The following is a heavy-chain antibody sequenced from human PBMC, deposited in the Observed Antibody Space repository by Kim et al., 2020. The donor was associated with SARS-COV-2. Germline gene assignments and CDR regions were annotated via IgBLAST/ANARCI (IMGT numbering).Heavy chain of an antibody. CDR3: ARGGLAAAAIDYYYGMDV. CDR2: ISYDGSNK. Sequence: GGSLRLSCAASGFTFSSYAMHWVRQAPGKGLEWVAVISYDGSNKYLVDSVKGRFTISRDYSKNTLYLQMNSLRAEDTAVYYCARGGLAAAAIDYYYGMDVGGQGTTVTVSS. J-gene: IGHJ6*02. D-gene: IGHD6-13*01. CDR1: GFTFSSYA. V-gene: IGHV3-30-3*01.